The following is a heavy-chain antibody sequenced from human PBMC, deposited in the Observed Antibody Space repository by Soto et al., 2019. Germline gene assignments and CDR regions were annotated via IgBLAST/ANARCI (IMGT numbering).Heavy chain of an antibody. CDR1: GFTFSSYA. J-gene: IGHJ2*01. Sequence: EVHLLESGGDLVQPGGSLRLSCAASGFTFSSYAMSWVRQTPGKGLEWVSVISGSGDNTYYPDSVKGRFTISRDNSKNTLYLQMNSLRAEDTAVYYCAKDGWSWMTVTTQYFDLWGRGTLVTVSS. CDR3: AKDGWSWMTVTTQYFDL. D-gene: IGHD4-17*01. CDR2: ISGSGDNT. V-gene: IGHV3-23*01.